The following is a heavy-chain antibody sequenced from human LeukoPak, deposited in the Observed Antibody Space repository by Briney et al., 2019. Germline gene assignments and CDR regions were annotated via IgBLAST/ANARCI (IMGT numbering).Heavy chain of an antibody. J-gene: IGHJ4*02. CDR1: GGSISSSSYY. Sequence: SETLSLTCTVSGGSISSSSYYWSWIRQPAGKGLEWIGRIYTSGSTNYNPSLKSRVTISVDTSKNQFSLKLSSVTAADTAVYYCARVVKYSYGLDYWGQGTLVTVSS. CDR2: IYTSGST. V-gene: IGHV4-61*02. D-gene: IGHD5-18*01. CDR3: ARVVKYSYGLDY.